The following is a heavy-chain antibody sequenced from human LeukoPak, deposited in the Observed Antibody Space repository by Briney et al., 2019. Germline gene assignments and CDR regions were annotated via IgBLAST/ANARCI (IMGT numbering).Heavy chain of an antibody. D-gene: IGHD3-9*01. CDR3: AREDYDILTGSHNWFDP. CDR1: GGSISSSSYY. V-gene: IGHV4-39*07. Sequence: PSETLSLTCTVSGGSISSSSYYWGWIRQPPGKGLEWIGSIYYSGSTYYNPSLKSRVTISVDTSKNQFSLKLSSVTAADTAVYYCAREDYDILTGSHNWFDPWGQGTLVTVSS. CDR2: IYYSGST. J-gene: IGHJ5*02.